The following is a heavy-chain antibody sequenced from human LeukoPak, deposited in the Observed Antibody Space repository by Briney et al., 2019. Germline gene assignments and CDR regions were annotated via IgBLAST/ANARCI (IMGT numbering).Heavy chain of an antibody. Sequence: GGSLRLFCAASGFTFGAYGMSWFRQAPGKGLEWVGFIRSKTYGGTAEYAASVKGRFTISRDDSKSIAYLQMNSLKAEDTAVYYCSRGLGSGNPVDIWGQGAMVTVS. D-gene: IGHD3-10*01. CDR2: IRSKTYGGTA. V-gene: IGHV3-49*03. CDR3: SRGLGSGNPVDI. J-gene: IGHJ3*02. CDR1: GFTFGAYG.